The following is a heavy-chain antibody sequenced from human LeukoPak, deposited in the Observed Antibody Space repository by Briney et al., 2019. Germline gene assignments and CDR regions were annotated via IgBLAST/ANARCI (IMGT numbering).Heavy chain of an antibody. Sequence: SQTLSLTCTVSGGSISSGGYYWSWIRQHPGKGLEWIGYIYYSGSTYYNPSLKSRVTISVDTSKNQFSLKLSSVTAADTAVYYCARGVTPRLGRDGGNPHDYWGQGTLVTVSS. CDR2: IYYSGST. CDR3: ARGVTPRLGRDGGNPHDY. J-gene: IGHJ4*02. D-gene: IGHD4-23*01. CDR1: GGSISSGGYY. V-gene: IGHV4-31*03.